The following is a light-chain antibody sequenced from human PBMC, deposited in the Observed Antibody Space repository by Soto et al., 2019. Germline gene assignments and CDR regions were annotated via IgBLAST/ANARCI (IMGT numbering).Light chain of an antibody. V-gene: IGKV3-20*01. CDR1: QSVRSDY. Sequence: IVLTQSPGTLSLSPWERATLSCRASQSVRSDYLAWYQQKPGQAPRLLMYGASIRAAGVPDRFSGSGSGTECTLTISRLEPEDFTVYYCHHYETFGQGTKVDIK. CDR3: HHYET. CDR2: GAS. J-gene: IGKJ1*01.